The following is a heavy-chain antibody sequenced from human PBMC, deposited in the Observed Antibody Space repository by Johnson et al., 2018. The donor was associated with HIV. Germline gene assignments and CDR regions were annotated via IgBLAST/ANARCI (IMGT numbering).Heavy chain of an antibody. CDR3: ARDRMRGATKDAFDI. J-gene: IGHJ3*02. D-gene: IGHD1-26*01. Sequence: QVQLVESGGGVVQPGRSLRLSCAASGFTFSSYAMHWVRQAPGKGLEWVEVISYDGSNKYYADSVKGRFTISRDNSKNTLYLHMNSLRAEDKSVYYCARDRMRGATKDAFDIWGQGTMVTVSS. CDR2: ISYDGSNK. CDR1: GFTFSSYA. V-gene: IGHV3-30-3*01.